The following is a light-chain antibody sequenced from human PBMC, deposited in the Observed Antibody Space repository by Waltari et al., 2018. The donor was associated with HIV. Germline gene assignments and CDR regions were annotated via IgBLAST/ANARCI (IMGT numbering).Light chain of an antibody. Sequence: EIVLTQSPATLSLSTGERATLSCRASQSVSTYLAWYQQKPCKATRPLIYDASNRSTGIPARFSGSGSDTDFTLLISSLEPEDFSVYYWQQGNRGPSITFGQVTLLDIK. V-gene: IGKV3-11*01. J-gene: IGKJ5*01. CDR2: DAS. CDR1: QSVSTY. CDR3: QQGNRGPSIT.